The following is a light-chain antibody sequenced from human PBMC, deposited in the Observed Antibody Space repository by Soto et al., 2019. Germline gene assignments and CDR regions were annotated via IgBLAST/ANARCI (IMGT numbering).Light chain of an antibody. CDR3: QQSYSNPRT. J-gene: IGKJ1*01. V-gene: IGKV1-39*01. CDR2: AAS. CDR1: ENIARY. Sequence: DIPMTQSPSSLSASMGDRVTITCRASENIARYLNWYQQRPGKAPNLLICAASSLQSGVPSRFSGSGSGTDFTLTINSLQPEDFATYYCQQSYSNPRTFGQGTKVEIK.